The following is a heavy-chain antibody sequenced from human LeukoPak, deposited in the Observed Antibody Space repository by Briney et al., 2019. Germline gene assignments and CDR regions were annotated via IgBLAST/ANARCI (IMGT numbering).Heavy chain of an antibody. CDR1: GASISSYS. CDR3: ARGASYFDY. Sequence: PSETLSLTCTVSGASISSYSWSRVRQPPGKGLEWVGHILYGGSTNYNPSLKSRVTISLDTPKNHFSLKLSSVTTADTAMYYCARGASYFDYWGQGTLVTVSS. CDR2: ILYGGST. J-gene: IGHJ4*02. V-gene: IGHV4-59*01. D-gene: IGHD3-16*01.